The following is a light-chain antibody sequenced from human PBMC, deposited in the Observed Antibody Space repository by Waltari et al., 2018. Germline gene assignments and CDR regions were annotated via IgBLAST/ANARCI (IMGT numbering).Light chain of an antibody. Sequence: DIVMTQTPLSLPITPGEPASISCRSSQSLLHSNGNTYLHWYLQKPGQSPQLLIYGGSNRASGVPDRFSGSGSGTDFTLKISKVEAEDVGVYYCVQAIAFPPTFGPGTKLDI. V-gene: IGKV2-40*01. CDR1: QSLLHSNGNTY. CDR3: VQAIAFPPT. CDR2: GGS. J-gene: IGKJ3*01.